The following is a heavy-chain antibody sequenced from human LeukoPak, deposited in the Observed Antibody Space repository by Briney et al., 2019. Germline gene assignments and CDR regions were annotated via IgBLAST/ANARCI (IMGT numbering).Heavy chain of an antibody. CDR1: GGSISSGDYY. J-gene: IGHJ4*02. D-gene: IGHD3-3*01. CDR3: ARGLPYYDFWSAPKGYFDY. V-gene: IGHV4-61*08. Sequence: PSQTLSLTCTVSGGSISSGDYYWSWIRQPPGKGLEWIGYIYYSGSTNYNPSLKSRVTISVDTSKNQFSLKLSSVTAADTAVYYCARGLPYYDFWSAPKGYFDYWGQGTLVTVSS. CDR2: IYYSGST.